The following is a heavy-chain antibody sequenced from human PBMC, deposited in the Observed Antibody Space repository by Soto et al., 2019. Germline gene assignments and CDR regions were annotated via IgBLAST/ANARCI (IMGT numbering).Heavy chain of an antibody. D-gene: IGHD2-2*01. CDR2: INGDGSAK. J-gene: IGHJ1*01. CDR3: VRAECPSCYGFQH. CDR1: GFTFGSYS. V-gene: IGHV3-48*01. Sequence: GGSLRLSCAASGFTFGSYSVNWVRQAPGRGLEWVSYINGDGSAKYYADSVEGRFAISRDTAKNSAFLQMDSLRAEDTAVYYCVRAECPSCYGFQHGGKGTLVPVSS.